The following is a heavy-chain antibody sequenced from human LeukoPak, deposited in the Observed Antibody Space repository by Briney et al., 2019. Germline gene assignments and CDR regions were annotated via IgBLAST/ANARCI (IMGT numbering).Heavy chain of an antibody. J-gene: IGHJ4*02. CDR1: GFTVSSNY. Sequence: GGSLRLSCAASGFTVSSNYMSWVRQAPGKGLEWVSITYAGGGTDYADSVKGRFTISRDNSKNTVYLQMNSLRAEDTAVYYCARNSLSSYFDYWGQGTLVTVSS. D-gene: IGHD6-19*01. CDR3: ARNSLSSYFDY. V-gene: IGHV3-66*01. CDR2: TYAGGGT.